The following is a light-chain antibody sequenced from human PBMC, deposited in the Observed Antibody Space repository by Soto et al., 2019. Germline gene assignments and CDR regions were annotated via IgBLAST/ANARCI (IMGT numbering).Light chain of an antibody. Sequence: DIVMTQSPDSLAVSLGERATINCKSSQTVLYSANNRNYLTWYQQKPGQSPKLLIYWASTREVGVPDRFSGSGSGTDFTLTIRSLQAEDVAVYYCQQYYTIPPTFGQGTKVEIK. CDR3: QQYYTIPPT. J-gene: IGKJ1*01. V-gene: IGKV4-1*01. CDR1: QTVLYSANNRNY. CDR2: WAS.